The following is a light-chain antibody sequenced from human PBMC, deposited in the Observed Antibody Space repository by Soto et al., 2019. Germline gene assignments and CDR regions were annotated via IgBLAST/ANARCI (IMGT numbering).Light chain of an antibody. Sequence: IPLTQSPATLSLSLGVRVTITCRASQGIRSELGWYQQKPGKAPRLLIYAASSLQSGVPSRFSGSGSGPNFTITISRLEPEDFEVYCCQQYDGSPRTFGQGTKVDIK. CDR2: AAS. CDR1: QGIRSE. V-gene: IGKV1-17*01. CDR3: QQYDGSPRT. J-gene: IGKJ1*01.